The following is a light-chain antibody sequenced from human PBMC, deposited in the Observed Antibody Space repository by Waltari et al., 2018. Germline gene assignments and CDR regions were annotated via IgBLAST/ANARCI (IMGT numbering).Light chain of an antibody. V-gene: IGLV2-8*01. CDR2: AVN. CDR3: SSYADTDNLL. CDR1: SSDIGGYDH. Sequence: QSALTQPPSASGSPGQSVTISCTGTSSDIGGYDHFPWYQQHPGKVPKLLIYAVNKRPSGVPDRFSGSKSANTASLTVSGLQADDEADYYCSSYADTDNLLFGGGTKLTVL. J-gene: IGLJ3*02.